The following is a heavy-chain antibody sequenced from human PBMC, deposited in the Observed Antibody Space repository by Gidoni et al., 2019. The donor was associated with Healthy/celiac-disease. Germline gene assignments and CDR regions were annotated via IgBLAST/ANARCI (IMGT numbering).Heavy chain of an antibody. CDR1: GGSISSYY. J-gene: IGHJ3*02. V-gene: IGHV4-59*01. D-gene: IGHD1-20*01. CDR3: ARAGITGTPDAFDI. CDR2: IYYSGST. Sequence: QVQLQESGPGLVTPSETLSLTCPVSGGSISSYYWSWIRQPPGKGLEWIGYIYYSGSTNYNPSLKSRVTISVDTSKNQFSLKLSSVTAADTAVYYCARAGITGTPDAFDIWGQGTMVTVSS.